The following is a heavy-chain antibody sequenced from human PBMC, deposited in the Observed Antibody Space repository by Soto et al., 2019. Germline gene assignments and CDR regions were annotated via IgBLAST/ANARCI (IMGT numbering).Heavy chain of an antibody. CDR3: ARIYCTTTTCDSWFDP. V-gene: IGHV5-10-1*01. CDR1: GYTFTTFW. Sequence: GESLKISCTGFGYTFTTFWISWVRQMPGKGLEWLGRVDPRDSYVTYNPSFEGHVTISADKSISTAYLQWGSLKASDTAMYFCARIYCTTTTCDSWFDPWGQGTLVTVS. J-gene: IGHJ5*02. D-gene: IGHD2-8*01. CDR2: VDPRDSYV.